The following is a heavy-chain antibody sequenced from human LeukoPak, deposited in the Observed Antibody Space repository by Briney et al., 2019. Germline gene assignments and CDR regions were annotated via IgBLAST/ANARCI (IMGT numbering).Heavy chain of an antibody. V-gene: IGHV4-38-2*01. D-gene: IGHD2-2*01. J-gene: IGHJ5*02. CDR1: GYSISSGYY. CDR2: IYHSGST. CDR3: ARLGYCSSTSCLP. Sequence: PSETLSLTCAVSGYSISSGYYWGWIRQPPGKGLEWIGSIYHSGSTYYNPSLKSRVTILVDTSKNQFSLKLSSVTAADTAVYYCARLGYCSSTSCLPWGQGTLVTVSS.